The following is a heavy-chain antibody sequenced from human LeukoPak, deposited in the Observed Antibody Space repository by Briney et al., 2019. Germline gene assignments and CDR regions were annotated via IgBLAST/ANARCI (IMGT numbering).Heavy chain of an antibody. J-gene: IGHJ3*02. D-gene: IGHD2-15*01. Sequence: ASVKVSCKASGYTFTSYGINWVRQATGQGLEWMGWMNPNSDNTGYAQKFQGRVTMARNTSLSTAYMELSSLRSEDTAVYYCASLSGGSQARVGAFDIWGQGTMVTVSS. CDR1: GYTFTSYG. CDR2: MNPNSDNT. CDR3: ASLSGGSQARVGAFDI. V-gene: IGHV1-8*02.